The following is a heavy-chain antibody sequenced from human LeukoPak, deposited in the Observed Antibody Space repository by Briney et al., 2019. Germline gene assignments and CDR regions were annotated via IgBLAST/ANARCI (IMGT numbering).Heavy chain of an antibody. CDR2: IYSGGST. D-gene: IGHD7-27*01. CDR3: GRDLAWGAFDY. V-gene: IGHV3-53*01. Sequence: PGGSLRLSCAASGFAVSSNFMTWVRQAPGKGLEWVSVIYSGGSTYYADSVKGRFTISRDTSKNTLYLQMNSLRVEDTAVYYCGRDLAWGAFDYWGQGTLVTVSS. CDR1: GFAVSSNF. J-gene: IGHJ4*02.